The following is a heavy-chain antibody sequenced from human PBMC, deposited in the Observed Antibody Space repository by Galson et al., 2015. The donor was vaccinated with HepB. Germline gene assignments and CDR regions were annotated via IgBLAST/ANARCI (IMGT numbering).Heavy chain of an antibody. D-gene: IGHD3-22*01. CDR1: GYTFTPYY. J-gene: IGHJ4*02. V-gene: IGHV1-2*02. CDR2: IIPNSGGT. Sequence: SVKVSCKASGYTFTPYYIHWVRQAPGQGLEWMGWIIPNSGGTNYAQNFQGRVTMTRDTSISTAYMELSRLRSDDTAVYYCARKLDSSGLAYWGQGTLVTVSS. CDR3: ARKLDSSGLAY.